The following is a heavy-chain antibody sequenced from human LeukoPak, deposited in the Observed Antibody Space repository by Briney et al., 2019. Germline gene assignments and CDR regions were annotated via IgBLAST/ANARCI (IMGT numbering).Heavy chain of an antibody. D-gene: IGHD3-3*01. V-gene: IGHV4-4*07. Sequence: PSETLSLTCTVSVGSISGFYWNWIRQPAGRGLEWIGRIFATGRTSYNPSLQSRVTLSIDTSKNQFSLRLSSLSAADTAVYYCARMWSGNYGGIDSWGQGTLVTVSS. CDR2: IFATGRT. J-gene: IGHJ4*02. CDR1: VGSISGFY. CDR3: ARMWSGNYGGIDS.